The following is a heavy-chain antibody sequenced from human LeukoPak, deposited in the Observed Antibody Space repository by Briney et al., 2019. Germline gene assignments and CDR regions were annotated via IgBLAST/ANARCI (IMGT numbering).Heavy chain of an antibody. CDR3: AKDVPLELWYFDY. V-gene: IGHV3-30*02. J-gene: IGHJ4*02. D-gene: IGHD5-18*01. CDR1: GFTFSSYG. CDR2: IWYGGSNK. Sequence: PGGSLRLSCAASGFTFSSYGMHWVRQAPGKGLEWVAVIWYGGSNKYYADSVKGRFTISRDNSKNTLYLQMNSLRAEDTAVYYCAKDVPLELWYFDYWGQGTLVTVSS.